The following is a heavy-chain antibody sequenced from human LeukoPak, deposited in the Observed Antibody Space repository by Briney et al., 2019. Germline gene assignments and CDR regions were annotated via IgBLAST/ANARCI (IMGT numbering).Heavy chain of an antibody. CDR2: ISSSSSTI. CDR3: ARGGGGTYWDY. V-gene: IGHV3-48*02. CDR1: GFTLSSHN. D-gene: IGHD2-15*01. J-gene: IGHJ4*02. Sequence: GGSLRLSCVASGFTLSSHNINWVRQAPGKGLEWVSYISSSSSTIYYADSVKGRFTISRDNAKNSLYLQMNSLRDDDTAVYYCARGGGGTYWDYWGQGTLVTVSS.